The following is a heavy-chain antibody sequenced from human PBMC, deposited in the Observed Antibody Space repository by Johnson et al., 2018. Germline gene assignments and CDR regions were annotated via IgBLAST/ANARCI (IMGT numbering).Heavy chain of an antibody. J-gene: IGHJ3*02. CDR2: MNPNNGDT. V-gene: IGHV1-8*01. CDR1: GYTFTSYD. Sequence: QVQLVESGAEVKKPGASVRVSCKPSGYTFTSYDIHWVRQATGQGLEWMGWMNPNNGDTRYAQKFQGRVTMTRDTSTSSAYMELTGLGSEDTAVYYCASPRIETSVGAFDIWGQGTMVTVSS. CDR3: ASPRIETSVGAFDI. D-gene: IGHD5-24*01.